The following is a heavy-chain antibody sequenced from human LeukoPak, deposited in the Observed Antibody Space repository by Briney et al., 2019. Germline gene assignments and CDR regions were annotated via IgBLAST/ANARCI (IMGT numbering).Heavy chain of an antibody. Sequence: GASVKVSCKASGGTFSSYAISWVRQAPGQGLEWMGGIIPIFGTANYAQKFQGRVTITTDESTSTAYMELSSLRSEDTAVYYCASLWRDGYNPLRDAFDIWGQGTMVTVSS. CDR1: GGTFSSYA. D-gene: IGHD5-24*01. CDR3: ASLWRDGYNPLRDAFDI. CDR2: IIPIFGTA. J-gene: IGHJ3*02. V-gene: IGHV1-69*05.